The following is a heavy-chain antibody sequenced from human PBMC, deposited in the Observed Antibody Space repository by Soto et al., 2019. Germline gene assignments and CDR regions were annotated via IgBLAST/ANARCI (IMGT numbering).Heavy chain of an antibody. CDR3: ARAGANSGSHAREDYFDY. CDR1: GFTFSSYA. D-gene: IGHD1-26*01. CDR2: ISYDGSNK. Sequence: PGGSLRLSCAASGFTFSSYAMHWVRQAPGKGLEWAAVISYDGSNKYYADSVKGRFTISRDNSKNTLYLQMNSLRAEDTAVYYCARAGANSGSHAREDYFDYWGQGTLVTVSS. J-gene: IGHJ4*02. V-gene: IGHV3-30-3*01.